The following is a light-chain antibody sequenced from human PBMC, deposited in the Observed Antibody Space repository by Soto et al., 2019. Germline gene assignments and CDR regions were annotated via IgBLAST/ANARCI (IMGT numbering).Light chain of an antibody. CDR2: DAS. Sequence: DIQMTQSPSTLSASVGDRVTITCRASQSLTTSLAWYQQKPGKVPNLLIYDASILESGVPSRFSGSGSGTEFTLTISSLQPDDFATYYCQQYNSYSWTFGQGTKVAFK. CDR3: QQYNSYSWT. J-gene: IGKJ1*01. V-gene: IGKV1-5*01. CDR1: QSLTTS.